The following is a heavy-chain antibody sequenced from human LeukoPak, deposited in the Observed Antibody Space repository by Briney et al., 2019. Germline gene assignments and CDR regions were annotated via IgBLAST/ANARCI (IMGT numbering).Heavy chain of an antibody. Sequence: SETLSLTCTVSGGSISRYYWSGIRQPPGKGLEWIGYIYYSGSTNYNPSLKSRVTISVDTSKNQFSLKLSSVTAADTAVYYCARLPMVRGVTNYYYYGMDVWGQGTTVTVSS. CDR3: ARLPMVRGVTNYYYYGMDV. J-gene: IGHJ6*02. D-gene: IGHD3-10*01. V-gene: IGHV4-59*01. CDR1: GGSISRYY. CDR2: IYYSGST.